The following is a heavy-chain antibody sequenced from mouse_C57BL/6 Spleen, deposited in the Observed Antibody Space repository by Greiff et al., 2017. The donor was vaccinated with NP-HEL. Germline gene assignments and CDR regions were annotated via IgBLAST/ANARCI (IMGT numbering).Heavy chain of an antibody. CDR1: GFTFSSSG. V-gene: IGHV5-6*01. J-gene: IGHJ3*01. Sequence: EVQRVESGGDLVKPVWSLKLSSAASGFTFSSSGMSWVRQTPDQRLEWVATISSGGSYTYYPDSVTGRFTISRDNAKNTLYLQMSSLKSEDTAMYYCARPLYFYGSSWGRLAYWGQGTLVTVSA. CDR2: ISSGGSYT. D-gene: IGHD1-1*01. CDR3: ARPLYFYGSSWGRLAY.